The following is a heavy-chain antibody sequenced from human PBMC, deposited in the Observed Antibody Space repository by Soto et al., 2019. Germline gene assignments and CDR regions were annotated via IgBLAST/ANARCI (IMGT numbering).Heavy chain of an antibody. V-gene: IGHV1-46*01. D-gene: IGHD2-21*02. Sequence: ASVKVSCKAPGDTFTSYYLNWVREAPGQGLEWMGVINPGGGRTKNAQMFQGRVTLTRDTSAGTVDMELSSLTSDDTAVYYCARGPSCGGDCYLFDYWGQGSLVTVSS. CDR1: GDTFTSYY. CDR2: INPGGGRT. J-gene: IGHJ4*02. CDR3: ARGPSCGGDCYLFDY.